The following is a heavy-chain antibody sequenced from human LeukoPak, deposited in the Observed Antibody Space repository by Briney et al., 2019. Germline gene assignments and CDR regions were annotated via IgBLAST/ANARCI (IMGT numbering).Heavy chain of an antibody. CDR3: ARQLSHAAYFGYFDP. CDR1: GGSISSNNYY. Sequence: SETLSLTCTVSGGSISSNNYYWGGVRQPPGKGLEWIGSIYYSASAYHNPSLNSRLTISVDTSKNQVSLKLSSVTAADTAMYYCARQLSHAAYFGYFDPWGQGILVTVSS. J-gene: IGHJ5*02. CDR2: IYYSASA. V-gene: IGHV4-39*01. D-gene: IGHD3-16*01.